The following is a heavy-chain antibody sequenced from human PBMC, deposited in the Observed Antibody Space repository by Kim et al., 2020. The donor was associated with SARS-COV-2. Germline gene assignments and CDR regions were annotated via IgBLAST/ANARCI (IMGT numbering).Heavy chain of an antibody. D-gene: IGHD3-10*01. Sequence: SETLSLTCAVYGGSFSGYYWSWIRQPPGKGLEWIGEINHSGSTNYNPSLKSRVTISVDTSKNQFSLKLSSVTAADTAVYYCARGHYYGSGSYYKTGRIDYWGQGTLVTVSS. CDR1: GGSFSGYY. CDR3: ARGHYYGSGSYYKTGRIDY. J-gene: IGHJ4*02. V-gene: IGHV4-34*01. CDR2: INHSGST.